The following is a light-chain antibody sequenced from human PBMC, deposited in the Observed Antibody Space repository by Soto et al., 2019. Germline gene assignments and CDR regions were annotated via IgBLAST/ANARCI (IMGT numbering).Light chain of an antibody. V-gene: IGKV3-20*01. Sequence: EIVLTQSPGTLSLSPGERATLSCRASQTVSNNYLAWYLQKPGQAPRFLIYGASSRATGIPDRFSGSGSGTDFTLTISRLEPEDFAVYYCQQYGLSPLWAFGQGTKVDIK. CDR2: GAS. CDR1: QTVSNNY. J-gene: IGKJ1*01. CDR3: QQYGLSPLWA.